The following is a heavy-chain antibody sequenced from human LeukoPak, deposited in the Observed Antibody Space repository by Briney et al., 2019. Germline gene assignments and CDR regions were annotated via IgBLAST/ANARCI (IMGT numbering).Heavy chain of an antibody. Sequence: GGSLRLSCAASGFTVSSDYMSCVRQAPGKGLEWVSVIYSGGSTYYADPVKGRFTISRDKSKNTVYLQMNSLRFEDTAMYYCARNWFDPWGQGTLVTVSS. V-gene: IGHV3-53*05. CDR3: ARNWFDP. CDR2: IYSGGST. J-gene: IGHJ5*02. CDR1: GFTVSSDY.